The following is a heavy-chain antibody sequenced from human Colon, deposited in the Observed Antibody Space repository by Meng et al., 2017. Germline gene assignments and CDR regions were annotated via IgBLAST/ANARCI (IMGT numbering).Heavy chain of an antibody. J-gene: IGHJ5*02. CDR2: VSDYNGVT. CDR1: GYTFDSSG. V-gene: IGHV1-18*01. Sequence: ASVKVSCKASGYTFDSSGLSWVRQAPGQGLEWMGWVSDYNGVTNYAQKFQGRVTMTADTSTSTAYMELMSLRSDDTAVYYCARTPFGGAAGTIGDWFDPWGQGTRVTVSS. D-gene: IGHD6-13*01. CDR3: ARTPFGGAAGTIGDWFDP.